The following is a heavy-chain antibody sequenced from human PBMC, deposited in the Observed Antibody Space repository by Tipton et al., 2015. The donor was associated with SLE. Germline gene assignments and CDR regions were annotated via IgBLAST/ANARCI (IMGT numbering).Heavy chain of an antibody. D-gene: IGHD6-13*01. CDR1: GGSISSYY. V-gene: IGHV4-34*01. CDR3: ARAVGSSWSQYFQH. CDR2: INHSGST. J-gene: IGHJ1*01. Sequence: TLSLTCTVSGGSISSYYWSWIRQPPGKGLEWIGEINHSGSTNYNPSLKSRVTISVDTSKNQFSLKLSSVTAADTAVYYCARAVGSSWSQYFQHWGQGTLVTVSS.